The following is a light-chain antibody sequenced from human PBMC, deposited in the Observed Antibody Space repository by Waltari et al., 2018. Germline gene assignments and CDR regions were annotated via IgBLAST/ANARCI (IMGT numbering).Light chain of an antibody. CDR2: WAS. V-gene: IGKV4-1*01. CDR1: QSVLCSSNNKNY. J-gene: IGKJ2*01. Sequence: DIVMTQSPDSLAVSLGERATINCKSSQSVLCSSNNKNYLAWYQQKPGQPPKLLIYWASTRESGVPDRFSGSGSGTDFTLTISSLQAEDVAVYYCQQYYSTYVYTFGQGTKLEIK. CDR3: QQYYSTYVYT.